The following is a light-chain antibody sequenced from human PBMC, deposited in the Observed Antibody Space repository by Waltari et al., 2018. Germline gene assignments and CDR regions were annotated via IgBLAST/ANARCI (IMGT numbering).Light chain of an antibody. CDR3: AAWDDSLNGV. V-gene: IGLV1-44*01. Sequence: QSVLTQPPSASGTPGQRVPSPCSGSSSNSGRNTVNWYQQLPGTAPKLLIYSNTQRPSGVPDRFSGSKSGTSASLAISGLQSEDEADYYCAAWDDSLNGVFGGGTKLTVL. CDR2: SNT. J-gene: IGLJ3*02. CDR1: SSNSGRNT.